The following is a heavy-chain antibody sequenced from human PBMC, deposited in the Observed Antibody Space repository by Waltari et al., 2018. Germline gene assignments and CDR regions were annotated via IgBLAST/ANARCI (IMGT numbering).Heavy chain of an antibody. CDR2: IYFSGSS. Sequence: QVQLQESGPGLVKPSETLSLTCTVSGDSITTYYWTWIRQPPGKGLEWIGYIYFSGSSDYNPAIKRRVTISIDKSMTHFSMRLTSVNAADTAVYDCAKSPRKVGPYYYYGMDVWGQGTTVTVSS. D-gene: IGHD2-21*01. V-gene: IGHV4-59*01. J-gene: IGHJ6*02. CDR3: AKSPRKVGPYYYYGMDV. CDR1: GDSITTYY.